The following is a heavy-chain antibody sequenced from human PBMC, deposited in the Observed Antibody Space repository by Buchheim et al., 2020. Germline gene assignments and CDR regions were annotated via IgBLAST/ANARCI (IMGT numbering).Heavy chain of an antibody. Sequence: QVQLQESGPGLVKPSGTLSLTCAVSGDSTTSSHWWSWVRQPPGKGLEWIGEIYRSGSTYYNPSLKSRVTISVDKYKNQFPLILSSVTAADTAVYYCARAKYGDDFDYWGQGTL. CDR1: GDSTTSSHW. CDR2: IYRSGST. D-gene: IGHD4-17*01. J-gene: IGHJ4*02. CDR3: ARAKYGDDFDY. V-gene: IGHV4-4*02.